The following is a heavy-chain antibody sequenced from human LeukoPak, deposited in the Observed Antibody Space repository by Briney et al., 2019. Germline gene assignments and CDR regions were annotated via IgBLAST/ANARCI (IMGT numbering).Heavy chain of an antibody. Sequence: AGTLSLTCSVSGGSIGTFYWNWIRQPAGKGLEWIGRIWSSGTTNYNPFLKSRVTMSLDTSKNQVSLNLISVTAADTALYYCARSEYVTFHYWGRGTVVIVSS. D-gene: IGHD3-16*01. CDR1: GGSIGTFY. V-gene: IGHV4-4*07. CDR2: IWSSGTT. CDR3: ARSEYVTFHY. J-gene: IGHJ4*02.